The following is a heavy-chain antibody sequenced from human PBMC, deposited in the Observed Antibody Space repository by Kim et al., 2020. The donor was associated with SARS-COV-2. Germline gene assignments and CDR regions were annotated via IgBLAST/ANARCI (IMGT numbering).Heavy chain of an antibody. CDR1: GYSFTSYW. D-gene: IGHD6-19*01. CDR3: ARDKEPGIAVAGELPTYGMDV. Sequence: GESLKISCKGSGYSFTSYWISWVRQMPGKGLEWMGRIDPSDSYTNYSPSFQGHVTISADKSISTAYLQWSSLKASDTAMYYCARDKEPGIAVAGELPTYGMDVWGQGTTVTVSS. CDR2: IDPSDSYT. J-gene: IGHJ6*02. V-gene: IGHV5-10-1*01.